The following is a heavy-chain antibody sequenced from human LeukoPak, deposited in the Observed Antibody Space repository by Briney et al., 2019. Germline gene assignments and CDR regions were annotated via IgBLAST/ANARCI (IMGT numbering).Heavy chain of an antibody. CDR2: IYYSGST. J-gene: IGHJ6*02. Sequence: SETLSLTCTVSGGSISSYYWSWIRQPPGKGLEWIGYIYYSGSTNYNPSLKSRVTISVDTSKNQFSLKLSSVTAADTAVYYCARTLLSTSWNYYYYGMDVWGQGTTVTVSS. D-gene: IGHD2-2*01. CDR3: ARTLLSTSWNYYYYGMDV. V-gene: IGHV4-59*12. CDR1: GGSISSYY.